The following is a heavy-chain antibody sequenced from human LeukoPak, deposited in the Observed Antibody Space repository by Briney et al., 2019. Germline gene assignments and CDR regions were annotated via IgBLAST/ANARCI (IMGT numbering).Heavy chain of an antibody. J-gene: IGHJ6*03. Sequence: SETLSLTCTVSGYSISTGYYWGWIRQPPGKGLEWIGYIYTSGSTNYNPSLKSRVTISVDTSKNQFSLKLSSVTAADTAVYYCARLLGPYYYYYYMDVWGKGTTVTVSS. D-gene: IGHD1-26*01. CDR1: GYSISTGYY. V-gene: IGHV4-4*09. CDR2: IYTSGST. CDR3: ARLLGPYYYYYYMDV.